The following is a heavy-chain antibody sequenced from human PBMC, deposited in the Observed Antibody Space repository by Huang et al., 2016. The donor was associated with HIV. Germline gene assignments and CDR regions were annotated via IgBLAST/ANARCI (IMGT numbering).Heavy chain of an antibody. D-gene: IGHD6-19*01. Sequence: QITLKEFGPTLVKPTQPLPLTCTFSGFSLSTSGVGVGWIRHPPGKALGWLALIHRNNDKHYNSSLKSRLTITKDTSKNQVVLTMANVDPLDTATYYCTRRAASGWQQEYFHLWGQGTLVTVSS. CDR3: TRRAASGWQQEYFHL. CDR2: IHRNNDK. V-gene: IGHV2-5*01. CDR1: GFSLSTSGVG. J-gene: IGHJ1*01.